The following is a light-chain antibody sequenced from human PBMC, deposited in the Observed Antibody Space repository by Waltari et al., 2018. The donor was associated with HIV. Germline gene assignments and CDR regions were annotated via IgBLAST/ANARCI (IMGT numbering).Light chain of an antibody. J-gene: IGLJ2*01. CDR1: SSNIGNNY. V-gene: IGLV1-51*02. CDR3: GTWDSSLSAGV. CDR2: ENY. Sequence: QSVLTQPPSVSAAPGQKVNISCSGSSSNIGNNYVSWYQHLPGTAPKRLISENYKRPAGIPDLFPASKAGTSATLGSTGLQPGDEADYYCGTWDSSLSAGVFGGGTKLTVL.